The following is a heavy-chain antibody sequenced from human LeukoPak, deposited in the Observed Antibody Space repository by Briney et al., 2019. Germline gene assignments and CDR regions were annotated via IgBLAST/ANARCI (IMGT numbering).Heavy chain of an antibody. CDR3: ARGQGTVTTH. J-gene: IGHJ4*02. CDR1: GGSFSGYY. D-gene: IGHD4-17*01. Sequence: ASETLSLTCAVSGGSFSGYYWTWIRQPPGKGLEWIGEINHSGSANYNPSLKSRVTISLDTSKNQFSLKLSSVTAADTAVYYCARGQGTVTTHWGQGTLVTVSS. V-gene: IGHV4-34*01. CDR2: INHSGSA.